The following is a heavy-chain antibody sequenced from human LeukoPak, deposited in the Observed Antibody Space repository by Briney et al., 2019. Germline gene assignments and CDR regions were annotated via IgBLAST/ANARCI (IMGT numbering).Heavy chain of an antibody. D-gene: IGHD4-17*01. CDR1: GFTFSSYE. CDR2: ISSSSSTI. CDR3: ARYDDYGDYPHDY. J-gene: IGHJ4*02. Sequence: GGSLRLSCAASGFTFSSYEMNWVRQAPGKGLEWVSYISSSSSTIYYADSVKGRFTISRDNAKNSLYLQMNSLRAEDTAVYYCARYDDYGDYPHDYWGQGTLVTVSS. V-gene: IGHV3-48*01.